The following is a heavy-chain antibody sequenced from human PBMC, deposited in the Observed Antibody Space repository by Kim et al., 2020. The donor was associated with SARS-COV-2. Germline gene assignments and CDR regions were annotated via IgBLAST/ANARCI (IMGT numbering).Heavy chain of an antibody. J-gene: IGHJ6*02. V-gene: IGHV4-39*01. D-gene: IGHD3-10*01. CDR3: ATIYGSGSYPPTYDVWDYYGMDV. CDR2: IYYSGST. CDR1: GGSISSSSYY. Sequence: SETLSLTCTVSGGSISSSSYYWGWIRQPPGKGLEWIGSIYYSGSTYYNPSLKSRVTISVDTSKNQFSLKLSSVTAADTAVYYCATIYGSGSYPPTYDVWDYYGMDVWGQGTTVTVSS.